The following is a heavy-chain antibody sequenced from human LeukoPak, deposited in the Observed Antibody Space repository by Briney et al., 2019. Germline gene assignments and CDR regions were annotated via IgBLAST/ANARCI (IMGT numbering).Heavy chain of an antibody. Sequence: GGSLRLSCAASGFTFSSYSVNWVRQAPGKGLEWVSSISSSSSYIYYADSVKGRFTISRDNSKNTLYLQMNSLRVEDTAVYFCARDPGAFPYFFDCWGQGTLVTVSS. J-gene: IGHJ4*02. CDR1: GFTFSSYS. D-gene: IGHD4/OR15-4a*01. CDR2: ISSSSSYI. CDR3: ARDPGAFPYFFDC. V-gene: IGHV3-21*04.